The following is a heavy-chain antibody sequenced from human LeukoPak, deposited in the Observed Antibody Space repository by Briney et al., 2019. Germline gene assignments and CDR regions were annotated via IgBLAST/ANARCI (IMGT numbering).Heavy chain of an antibody. CDR2: ISGSGGST. D-gene: IGHD3-22*01. CDR3: AKVSRSSGYPDY. CDR1: GFTFSSHA. J-gene: IGHJ4*02. Sequence: GGSLRLSCAASGFTFSSHAMIWVRQAPGKGLEWVSAISGSGGSTYYADSVKGRFTISRDNSKNTLYLQMNSLRAEDTAVYYCAKVSRSSGYPDYWGQGALVTVSS. V-gene: IGHV3-23*01.